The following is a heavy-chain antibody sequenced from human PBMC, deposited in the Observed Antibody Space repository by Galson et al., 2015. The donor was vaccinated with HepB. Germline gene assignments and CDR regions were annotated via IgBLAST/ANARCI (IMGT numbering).Heavy chain of an antibody. CDR2: INPYSGGA. V-gene: IGHV1-2*04. J-gene: IGHJ3*02. D-gene: IGHD3/OR15-3a*01. Sequence: SVKVSCKASGYTFTGYYLHWVRQAPGQGLEWMGWINPYSGGANYAQKFQGWVTMTRDTSISTVYMELRRLRSDDTAVYYCARGGLGPNDAFDIWGQGTMVTVSS. CDR1: GYTFTGYY. CDR3: ARGGLGPNDAFDI.